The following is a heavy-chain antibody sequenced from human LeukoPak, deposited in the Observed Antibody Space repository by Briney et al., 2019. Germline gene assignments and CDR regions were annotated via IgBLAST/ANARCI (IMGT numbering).Heavy chain of an antibody. CDR3: ARQGPDDYGDSRDAFDI. J-gene: IGHJ3*02. Sequence: GESLKISCKGFGYTFTSYWIGWVRQMPGKGLEWMGIIYPGDSDTRYSPSFQGQVIISADKSISTAYLQWSSLKASDTAMYYCARQGPDDYGDSRDAFDIWGQGTMVTVSS. D-gene: IGHD4-17*01. CDR1: GYTFTSYW. CDR2: IYPGDSDT. V-gene: IGHV5-51*01.